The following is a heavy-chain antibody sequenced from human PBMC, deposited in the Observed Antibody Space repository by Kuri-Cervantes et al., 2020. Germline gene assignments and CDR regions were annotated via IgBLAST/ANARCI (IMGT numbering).Heavy chain of an antibody. J-gene: IGHJ3*02. CDR3: TRTSAPGAVSVPDAFDI. CDR1: GFSLSTSGMC. D-gene: IGHD3-16*01. V-gene: IGHV2-70*01. CDR2: IDWDDDK. Sequence: SGPTLVKPAQTLTLTCTFSGFSLSTSGMCVSWIRQPPGKALEWLALIDWDDDKYYSTSLKTRLTISKDTSKNQVVLTMTNMDPVDTATYYCTRTSAPGAVSVPDAFDIWGQGTMVTVSS.